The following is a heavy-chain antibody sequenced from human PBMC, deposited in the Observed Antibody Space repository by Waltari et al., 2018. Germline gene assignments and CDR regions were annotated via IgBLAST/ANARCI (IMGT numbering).Heavy chain of an antibody. V-gene: IGHV4-4*02. D-gene: IGHD2-21*02. Sequence: QVQLKESGPGLLRPSGTLSLTCGVSGASISSDHWWAWVRQSPGKGLEWIGEIYHTGPTSYNTSLKSWLSMLVDKSANQFSPQLTSVTAADTGVYYCARVVFTADYYFDYWGQGTPVTVSS. CDR1: GASISSDHW. CDR3: ARVVFTADYYFDY. J-gene: IGHJ4*02. CDR2: IYHTGPT.